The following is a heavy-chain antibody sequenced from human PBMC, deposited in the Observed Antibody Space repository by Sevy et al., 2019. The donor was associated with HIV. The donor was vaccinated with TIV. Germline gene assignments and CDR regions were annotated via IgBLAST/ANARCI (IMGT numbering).Heavy chain of an antibody. CDR3: AKRVAGALAALDI. V-gene: IGHV3-23*01. J-gene: IGHJ3*02. Sequence: GESLKISCAASGFTFRNYVMNRVRQPPGKGVEWVSVISDGGGTTYYADSVKGRFTISRDDSKSTLYLQMNSLRVEDTAVYFCAKRVAGALAALDIRGQGTMVTVSS. D-gene: IGHD3-10*01. CDR2: ISDGGGTT. CDR1: GFTFRNYV.